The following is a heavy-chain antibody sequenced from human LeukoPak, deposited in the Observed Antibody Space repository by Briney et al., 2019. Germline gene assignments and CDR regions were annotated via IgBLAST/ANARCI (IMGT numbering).Heavy chain of an antibody. Sequence: SVKVSCKASGGTFSSYAISWVRQAPGQGLEWMGGIIPIFGTANYAQKFQGRVTITADESTSTAYMELSSLRSEDTAVYYCARGTLDGIQLWLPFDYWGQGTLVTVSS. J-gene: IGHJ4*02. CDR3: ARGTLDGIQLWLPFDY. D-gene: IGHD5-18*01. CDR1: GGTFSSYA. CDR2: IIPIFGTA. V-gene: IGHV1-69*13.